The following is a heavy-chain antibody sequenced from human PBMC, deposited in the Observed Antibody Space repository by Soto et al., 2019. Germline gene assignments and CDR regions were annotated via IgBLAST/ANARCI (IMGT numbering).Heavy chain of an antibody. D-gene: IGHD3-3*01. V-gene: IGHV1-69*06. J-gene: IGHJ6*02. CDR1: GLIFSSYA. CDR3: VRGANYDNSSDKGYYFPGMDV. Sequence: QVQLVQSGDEVKKPGSSVKVSCKAYGLIFSSYAISGVRQAPGQGLEWVGGILPIFGTTHYAQRFKGKDTITEDTSTNTTALDLSSLISEDTAVDFCVRGANYDNSSDKGYYFPGMDVWGQGTTVTVSS. CDR2: ILPIFGTT.